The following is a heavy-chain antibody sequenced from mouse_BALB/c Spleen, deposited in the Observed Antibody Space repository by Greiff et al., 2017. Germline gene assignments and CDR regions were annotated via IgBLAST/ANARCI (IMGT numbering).Heavy chain of an antibody. CDR1: GYTFTSYV. V-gene: IGHV1-14*01. J-gene: IGHJ1*01. D-gene: IGHD1-1*01. CDR2: INPYNDGT. CDR3: ARGLRGGEDWYFDV. Sequence: VQLKQSGPELVKPGASVKMSCKASGYTFTSYVMHWVKQKPGQGLEWIGYINPYNDGTKYNEKFKGKATLTSDKSSSTAYMELSSLTSEDSAVYYCARGLRGGEDWYFDVWGAGTTVTVSS.